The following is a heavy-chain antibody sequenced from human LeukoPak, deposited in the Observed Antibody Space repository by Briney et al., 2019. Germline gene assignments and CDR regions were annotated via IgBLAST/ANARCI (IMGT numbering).Heavy chain of an antibody. Sequence: GGSLRLSCAASGFTVITNDMTWVRQAPGKGLEWVSVLYSDGNTKYADSVQGRFTISRDNSKNTLYLEMDSLSPDDTAVYYCARGVEPLAANTLAYWGQGTLVTVSS. CDR3: ARGVEPLAANTLAY. CDR2: LYSDGNT. J-gene: IGHJ4*02. D-gene: IGHD1-14*01. V-gene: IGHV3-53*01. CDR1: GFTVITND.